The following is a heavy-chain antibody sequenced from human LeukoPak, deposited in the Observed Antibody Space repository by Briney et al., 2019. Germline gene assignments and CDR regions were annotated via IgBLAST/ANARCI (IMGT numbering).Heavy chain of an antibody. J-gene: IGHJ6*04. CDR2: IYYTGST. CDR3: ARYSSSSGGMDV. CDR1: GGSLSSYY. Sequence: WETLSLTCAVSGGSLSSYYWSWIRQPPGAGPEWIGYIYYTGSTNYNPSLKSRVTISVDTSKNQFSLKLSSVTAADTAVYYCARYSSSSGGMDVWGKGTTVAVSS. D-gene: IGHD6-13*01. V-gene: IGHV4-59*01.